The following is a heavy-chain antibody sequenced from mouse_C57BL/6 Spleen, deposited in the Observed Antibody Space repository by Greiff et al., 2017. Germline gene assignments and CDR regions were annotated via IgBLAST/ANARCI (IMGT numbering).Heavy chain of an antibody. J-gene: IGHJ4*01. CDR1: GFTFSSYA. CDR2: ISDGGSYT. D-gene: IGHD2-4*01. CDR3: EREGDYDDAMDY. V-gene: IGHV5-4*01. Sequence: EVKLVESGGGLVKPGGSLKLSCAASGFTFSSYAMSWVRQTPEKRLEWVATISDGGSYTYYPDNVKGRFTISRENAKNNLYLQMSNLKSEDTAMYYCEREGDYDDAMDYWGQGTSVTVSS.